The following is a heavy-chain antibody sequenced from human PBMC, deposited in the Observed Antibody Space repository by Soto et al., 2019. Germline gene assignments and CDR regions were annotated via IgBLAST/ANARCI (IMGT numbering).Heavy chain of an antibody. CDR1: GGSFSGYY. Sequence: SETLSLTCAVYGGSFSGYYWSWIRQPPGKGLEWIGEINHSGSTSYNPSLKSRVTISVDTSKNQFSLKLSSVTAADTAVYYCARRVAARPRSWFDPWGQGTLVTVSS. CDR2: INHSGST. J-gene: IGHJ5*02. V-gene: IGHV4-34*01. D-gene: IGHD6-6*01. CDR3: ARRVAARPRSWFDP.